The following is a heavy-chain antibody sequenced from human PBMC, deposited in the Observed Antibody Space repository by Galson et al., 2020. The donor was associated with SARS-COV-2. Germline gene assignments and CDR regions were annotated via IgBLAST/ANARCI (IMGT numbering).Heavy chain of an antibody. D-gene: IGHD1-26*01. CDR3: ATDFAIVGATPPFN. Sequence: GESLKIYCKVSGYTTTELSMHWVRQAPGKGLEWMGGFDPEDGETIYAQKFQGRVTMTEDTSTDTAYMELSSLRSEDTAVYYCATDFAIVGATPPFNWGQGTLVTVSS. V-gene: IGHV1-24*01. CDR2: FDPEDGET. CDR1: GYTTTELS. J-gene: IGHJ4*02.